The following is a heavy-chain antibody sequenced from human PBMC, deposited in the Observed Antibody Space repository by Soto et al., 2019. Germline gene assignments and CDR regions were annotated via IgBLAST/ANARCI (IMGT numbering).Heavy chain of an antibody. V-gene: IGHV4-30-4*01. J-gene: IGHJ4*02. CDR1: GGSIRSGDYY. CDR3: ARPSTSGYRYTFDY. CDR2: IYYSGST. D-gene: IGHD3-22*01. Sequence: PSETLSLTCTVSGGSIRSGDYYWSWIRQPPGKGLESIGYIYYSGSTYYNPSLKSRVTISVDTSKNQFSLKLSSVTAADTAVYYCARPSTSGYRYTFDYWGQGTLVTVSS.